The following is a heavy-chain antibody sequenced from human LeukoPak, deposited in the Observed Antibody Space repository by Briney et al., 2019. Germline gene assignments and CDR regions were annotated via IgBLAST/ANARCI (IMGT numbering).Heavy chain of an antibody. CDR2: IKQDGSEK. CDR3: ARDIGDPPFAYYYGMDV. D-gene: IGHD3-16*01. J-gene: IGHJ6*02. CDR1: GFTFSSYW. Sequence: GGSLRLSCAASGFTFSSYWMSWVRQAPGKGLEWVANIKQDGSEKYYVDSVKGRFTISRDNAKNSLYLQMNSLRAEDTAVYYCARDIGDPPFAYYYGMDVWGQGTTVTVS. V-gene: IGHV3-7*05.